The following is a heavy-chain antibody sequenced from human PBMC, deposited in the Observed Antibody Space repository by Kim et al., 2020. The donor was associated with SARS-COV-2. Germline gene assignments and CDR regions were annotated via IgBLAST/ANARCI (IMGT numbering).Heavy chain of an antibody. J-gene: IGHJ5*02. V-gene: IGHV3-74*01. Sequence: GGSLRLSCTASGFNFNDHWMHWVRQAPGTGPVWVSCIRGDGSTTNYADSVRGRFTVSRDNARNTLYLQMNSLRVEDTAVYYCVSSPGPWGQGTLVTVSS. CDR3: VSSPGP. CDR2: IRGDGSTT. CDR1: GFNFNDHW. D-gene: IGHD3-16*02.